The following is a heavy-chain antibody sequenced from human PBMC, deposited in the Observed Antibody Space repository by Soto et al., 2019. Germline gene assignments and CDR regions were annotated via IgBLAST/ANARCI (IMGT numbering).Heavy chain of an antibody. D-gene: IGHD3-9*01. Sequence: GGSLRLSCAASGFTFDDYAMHWVRQAPGKGLEWVSGISWNSGSTVYADSVKGRVIISRDNAKNSLYLQMNSLRAEDTALYYCATNKYYEILSACSLDFWGRGTLVTVSS. V-gene: IGHV3-9*01. J-gene: IGHJ4*02. CDR3: ATNKYYEILSACSLDF. CDR1: GFTFDDYA. CDR2: ISWNSGST.